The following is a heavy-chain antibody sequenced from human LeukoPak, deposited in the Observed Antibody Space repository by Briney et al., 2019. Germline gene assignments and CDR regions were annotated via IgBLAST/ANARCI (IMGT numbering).Heavy chain of an antibody. Sequence: AGSLRLSCAASGFTFIDYDMHWVRQVIGKGLEWVSAIGIRGDTHYSGSVKGRFTISRENAESSSYLQMNSLRAEDTAVYYCARGGIQVSGIDEFDYWGQGTLVTVSS. V-gene: IGHV3-13*01. CDR2: IGIRGDT. CDR1: GFTFIDYD. J-gene: IGHJ4*02. D-gene: IGHD6-19*01. CDR3: ARGGIQVSGIDEFDY.